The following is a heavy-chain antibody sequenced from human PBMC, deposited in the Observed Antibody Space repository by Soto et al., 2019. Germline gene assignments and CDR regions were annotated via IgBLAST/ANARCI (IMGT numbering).Heavy chain of an antibody. Sequence: QAQLVQSGAEVKEPGASVKVSCTASGYSFTTSGITWVRQAPGQALEWMGWISTYNGNTNYAQKLQDRVTLTTDTSTSTAYMELRSLRSDDTAVYYCARRLYGDYDYWGQGTLVTVSS. CDR3: ARRLYGDYDY. V-gene: IGHV1-18*01. CDR1: GYSFTTSG. D-gene: IGHD4-17*01. CDR2: ISTYNGNT. J-gene: IGHJ4*02.